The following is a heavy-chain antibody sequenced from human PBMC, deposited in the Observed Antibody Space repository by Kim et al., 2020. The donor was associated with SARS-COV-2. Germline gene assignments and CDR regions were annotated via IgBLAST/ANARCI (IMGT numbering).Heavy chain of an antibody. D-gene: IGHD3-10*01. CDR3: ARDLGFGEFINWFDP. Sequence: GGSLRLSCAASGFTFSSYSMNWVRQAPGKGLEWVSSISSSSSYIYYADSVKGRFTISRDNAKNSLYLQMNSLRAEDTAVYYCARDLGFGEFINWFDPWGQGTLVTVSS. V-gene: IGHV3-21*01. J-gene: IGHJ5*02. CDR2: ISSSSSYI. CDR1: GFTFSSYS.